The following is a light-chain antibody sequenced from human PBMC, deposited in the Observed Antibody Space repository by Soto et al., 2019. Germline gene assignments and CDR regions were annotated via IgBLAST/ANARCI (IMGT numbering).Light chain of an antibody. CDR1: QDINNF. CDR2: DAT. J-gene: IGKJ2*01. V-gene: IGKV1-33*01. Sequence: DIQMTQSPSSLSASVGDRVTITCQASQDINNFLNWYQQKQGKAPEVLIYDATNLERGVPSRFRGRGSGTDFSLVISSLKPEDKAIYYCQQYGSLRATFGQGTKLEI. CDR3: QQYGSLRAT.